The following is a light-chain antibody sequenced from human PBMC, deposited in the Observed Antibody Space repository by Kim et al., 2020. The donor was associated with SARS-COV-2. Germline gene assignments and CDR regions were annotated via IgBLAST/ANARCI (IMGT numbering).Light chain of an antibody. CDR3: NSRGSNDNVL. CDR1: SLRSYY. CDR2: GKN. J-gene: IGLJ2*01. Sequence: SSELPHDPAVSVALGQTVRITCQGDSLRSYYATWYQKKPGQAPIVVIYGKNNRPSGIPDRFSGSCSGDTASLTITGTQAGDESDYYCNSRGSNDNVLFGGGTQRT. V-gene: IGLV3-19*01.